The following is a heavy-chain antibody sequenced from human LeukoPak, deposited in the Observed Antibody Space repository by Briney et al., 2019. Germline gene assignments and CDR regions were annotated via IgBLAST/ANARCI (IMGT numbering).Heavy chain of an antibody. D-gene: IGHD5-18*01. CDR2: IIPILGIA. V-gene: IGHV1-69*04. J-gene: IGHJ4*02. Sequence: SVKVSCKASGGTFSSYTISWVRQAPGQGLEWMGRIIPILGIANYAQKFQGRVTITADKSTSTAYMELSSLRSEDTAVYYCARDDLDGYSYGSLDYWGQGTLVTVSS. CDR3: ARDDLDGYSYGSLDY. CDR1: GGTFSSYT.